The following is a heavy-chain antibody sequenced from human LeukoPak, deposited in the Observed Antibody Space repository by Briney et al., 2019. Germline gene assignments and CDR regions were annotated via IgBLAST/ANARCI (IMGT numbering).Heavy chain of an antibody. D-gene: IGHD4-17*01. CDR3: ARVASDYAFGF. Sequence: PSETLSLTCTVSGGSISSSSYYWSWIRQPPGKGLEWIGEINHSGSTNYNPSLKSRVTISVDTSKNQFSLKLSSVTAADTAVYYCARVASDYAFGFWGQGTLVTVSS. J-gene: IGHJ4*02. CDR1: GGSISSSSYY. V-gene: IGHV4-39*07. CDR2: INHSGST.